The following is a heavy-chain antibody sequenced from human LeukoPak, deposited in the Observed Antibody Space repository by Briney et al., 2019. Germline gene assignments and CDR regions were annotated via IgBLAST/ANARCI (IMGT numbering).Heavy chain of an antibody. Sequence: SETLSLTCTVSGGSISSGSYYWSWIRQPAGKRLEWIGHIYRSGSTNYDPSLKSRVTISVDTSKNQFSLRLRSVTAADTAVYYCALYRSSRDYYYYYMDVWGKGTTVTVSS. J-gene: IGHJ6*03. CDR3: ALYRSSRDYYYYYMDV. CDR2: IYRSGST. CDR1: GGSISSGSYY. D-gene: IGHD6-13*01. V-gene: IGHV4-61*10.